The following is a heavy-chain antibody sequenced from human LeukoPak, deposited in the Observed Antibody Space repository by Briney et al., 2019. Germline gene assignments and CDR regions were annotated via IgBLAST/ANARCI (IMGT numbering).Heavy chain of an antibody. J-gene: IGHJ3*02. CDR3: AREGPPYYYDSSYAFDI. CDR1: GFTFSSCS. CDR2: ISSSSSYI. D-gene: IGHD3-22*01. V-gene: IGHV3-21*01. Sequence: GGSLRLSCAASGFTFSSCSMNWVRQAPGKGLEWVSSISSSSSYIYYADSVKGRFTISRDNAKNSLYLQMNSLRAEDTAVYYCAREGPPYYYDSSYAFDIWGQGTMVTVSS.